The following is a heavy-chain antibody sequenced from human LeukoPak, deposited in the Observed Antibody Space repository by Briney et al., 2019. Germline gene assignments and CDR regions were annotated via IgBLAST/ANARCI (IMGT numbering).Heavy chain of an antibody. CDR2: FDPEDGET. D-gene: IGHD3-10*01. J-gene: IGHJ4*02. CDR3: ATAAGRGVISPFDY. V-gene: IGHV1-24*01. Sequence: ASVKVSCKVSGYTLTELSMHWVRQAPGKGLEWMGGFDPEDGETIYAQKFQGRVAMTEDTSTDTAYMELSSLRSEDTAVYYCATAAGRGVISPFDYWGQGTLVTVSS. CDR1: GYTLTELS.